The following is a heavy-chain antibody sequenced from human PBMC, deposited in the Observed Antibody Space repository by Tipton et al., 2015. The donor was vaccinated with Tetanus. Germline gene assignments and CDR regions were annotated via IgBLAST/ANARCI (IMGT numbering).Heavy chain of an antibody. D-gene: IGHD2-21*02. CDR1: RGSINSGTFY. Sequence: TLSLTCTVSRGSINSGTFYWDWIRQPPGKGLEWIGNIYYNGSMLENPSLKGRVTLSLDKSKNQFSLNLTSVTAADTAVYYCARTADNWFDPWGQGILVTVSS. J-gene: IGHJ5*02. CDR3: ARTADNWFDP. V-gene: IGHV4-39*01. CDR2: IYYNGSM.